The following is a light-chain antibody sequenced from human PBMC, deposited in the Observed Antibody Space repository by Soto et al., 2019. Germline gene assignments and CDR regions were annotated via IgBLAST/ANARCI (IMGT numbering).Light chain of an antibody. CDR1: QTVNSN. CDR3: QQYNNWPPTWT. J-gene: IGKJ1*01. CDR2: DVS. Sequence: EIVMTQSPAILSVSPGERATLSCRASQTVNSNLAWYQQKPGQAPRLLIYDVSTRATNIPARFSGSGSGTEFILTISSLQSEDFAVYYCQQYNNWPPTWTLGQGTKVDIK. V-gene: IGKV3-15*01.